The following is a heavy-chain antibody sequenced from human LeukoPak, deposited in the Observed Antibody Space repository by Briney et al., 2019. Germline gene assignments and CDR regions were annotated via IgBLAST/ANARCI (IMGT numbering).Heavy chain of an antibody. CDR2: IYYSGSP. CDR3: ATRYYDILTGYYYFDY. Sequence: SETLSLTCTVSGGSISSYYWSWIRQPPGKGLEWIGYIYYSGSPNYNPSLKSRVTISLDTSKNQFSLKLSSVTAADTAVYYCATRYYDILTGYYYFDYWGQGTLVTVSS. CDR1: GGSISSYY. V-gene: IGHV4-59*08. J-gene: IGHJ4*02. D-gene: IGHD3-9*01.